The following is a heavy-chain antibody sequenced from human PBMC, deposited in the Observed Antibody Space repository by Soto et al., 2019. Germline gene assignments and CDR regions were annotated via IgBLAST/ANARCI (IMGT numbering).Heavy chain of an antibody. CDR2: ISAYNGNT. CDR1: GYTFTSYG. J-gene: IGHJ3*02. CDR3: ARLILDIVSVVASTSDAFDI. V-gene: IGHV1-18*01. D-gene: IGHD2-15*01. Sequence: QVQLVQSGAEVKKPGASVKVSCKASGYTFTSYGISWVRQAPGQGLEWMGWISAYNGNTNYAQKLQGRVTMTTDTSTSTAYMELRSLRSDDTAVYYCARLILDIVSVVASTSDAFDIWGQGTMVTVSS.